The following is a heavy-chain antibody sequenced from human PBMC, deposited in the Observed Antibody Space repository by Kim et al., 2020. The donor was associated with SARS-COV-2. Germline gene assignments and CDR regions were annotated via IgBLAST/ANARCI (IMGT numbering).Heavy chain of an antibody. CDR1: GFIFGDYY. J-gene: IGHJ4*02. CDR2: ISSSSTYI. CDR3: ARLPRGPQKYYFDY. Sequence: GGSLRLSCAASGFIFGDYYMTWIRQAPGKGLEWLSYISSSSTYINYADSVKGRFTVSRDNAKNSLYLQMSSLRTEDTAVYYCARLPRGPQKYYFDYWGQG. V-gene: IGHV3-11*03.